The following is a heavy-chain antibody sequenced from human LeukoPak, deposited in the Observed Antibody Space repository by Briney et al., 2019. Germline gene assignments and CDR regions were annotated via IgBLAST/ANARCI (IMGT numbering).Heavy chain of an antibody. CDR3: AHIREEVPHYYMGV. V-gene: IGHV2-5*01. Sequence: SGPTLVNPTQTLTLTCTFSGFSLSTSGVGVGWIRQPPGKALEWLALIYWNDDKRYSPSLKSRLTITKGTSKNQVVLTMTNMDPVDTATYYCAHIREEVPHYYMGVWGKGTTVTISS. CDR1: GFSLSTSGVG. CDR2: IYWNDDK. J-gene: IGHJ6*03.